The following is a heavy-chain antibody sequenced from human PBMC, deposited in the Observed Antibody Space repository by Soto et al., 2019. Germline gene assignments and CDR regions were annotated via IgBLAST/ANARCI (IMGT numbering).Heavy chain of an antibody. D-gene: IGHD6-19*01. V-gene: IGHV4-34*01. CDR1: GGNFSGYY. J-gene: IGHJ4*02. CDR3: ARGQRRGGSSGWSL. CDR2: INHRGVT. Sequence: YGGNFSGYYWSWIRQTPGKGLEWSWEINHRGVTNYKPSLKSRVTISVDTSKNQFSLNLNSVTAADTAVYYCARGQRRGGSSGWSLWGQGTLFPVSS.